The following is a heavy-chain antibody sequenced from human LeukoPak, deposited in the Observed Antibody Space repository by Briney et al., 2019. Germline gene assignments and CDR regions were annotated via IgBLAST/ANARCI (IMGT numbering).Heavy chain of an antibody. CDR1: GVTLSPYG. V-gene: IGHV3-30*18. CDR2: ISYEGGTQ. D-gene: IGHD6-13*01. CDR3: AKEGTPQVSTWYDF. J-gene: IGHJ4*02. Sequence: PGMSLRLSCAASGVTLSPYGMHWVCQAPGKGLEWVAVISYEGGTQHYADSVKGRFIISRDNPRNTLYLQMNILRTEDTAVYYCAKEGTPQVSTWYDFWGQGTQVIVSS.